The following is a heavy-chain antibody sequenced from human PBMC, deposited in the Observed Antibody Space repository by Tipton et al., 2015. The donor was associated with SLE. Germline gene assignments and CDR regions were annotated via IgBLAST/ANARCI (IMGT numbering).Heavy chain of an antibody. Sequence: TLSLTCAVYGGSFSGYYCNWIRQHPGKGLEWIGYVSHRGNTYYSPSLKGRITISVDTSKNLFSLKLNSVTAADTAVYYCARHDYTDYESPETSFFDYWGQGALVTVSS. D-gene: IGHD5-12*01. CDR1: GGSFSGYY. J-gene: IGHJ4*02. V-gene: IGHV4-34*09. CDR2: VSHRGNT. CDR3: ARHDYTDYESPETSFFDY.